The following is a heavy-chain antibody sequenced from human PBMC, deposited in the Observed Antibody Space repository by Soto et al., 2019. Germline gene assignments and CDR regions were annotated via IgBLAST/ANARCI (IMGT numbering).Heavy chain of an antibody. D-gene: IGHD6-19*01. Sequence: GGSLRLSCAASGFTFSSCAMSWVRQAPGMGLQWVSAISDSGGSTYYADSVRGRFTISRDNSKNTLYLQLNSLGAEDTAVYYCAKDRPAAGSQWLVPIWGRGTLVTVSS. J-gene: IGHJ4*02. V-gene: IGHV3-23*01. CDR2: ISDSGGST. CDR1: GFTFSSCA. CDR3: AKDRPAAGSQWLVPI.